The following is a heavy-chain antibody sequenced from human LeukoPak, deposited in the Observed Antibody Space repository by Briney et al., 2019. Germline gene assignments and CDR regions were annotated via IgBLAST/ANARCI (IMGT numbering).Heavy chain of an antibody. CDR2: IRYDGSNK. Sequence: AGGSLRLSCAASGFTFLSYGMHWVRQAPGKGLEWVAFIRYDGSNKYYADSVKGRFTISRDNSKNTLYLQMNSLRAEDTALYYCARDNTGYPLPPPPPGSTNDYWGQGTLVTVSS. J-gene: IGHJ4*02. CDR3: ARDNTGYPLPPPPPGSTNDY. D-gene: IGHD2-2*03. V-gene: IGHV3-30*02. CDR1: GFTFLSYG.